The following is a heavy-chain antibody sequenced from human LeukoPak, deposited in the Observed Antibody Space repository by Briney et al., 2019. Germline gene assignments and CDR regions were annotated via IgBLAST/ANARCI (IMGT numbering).Heavy chain of an antibody. CDR3: AREVVELMVYAGGY. V-gene: IGHV4-61*01. CDR1: GGSVSSGNYY. Sequence: SETLSLTCTVSGGSVSSGNYYWSWIRQPPGKGLDWIGDIYYSGSTNYNPSLKSRVTISVDTSKNQFSLKLTSVTAADTAVYYCAREVVELMVYAGGYWGQGTLVTVSS. J-gene: IGHJ4*02. CDR2: IYYSGST. D-gene: IGHD2-8*01.